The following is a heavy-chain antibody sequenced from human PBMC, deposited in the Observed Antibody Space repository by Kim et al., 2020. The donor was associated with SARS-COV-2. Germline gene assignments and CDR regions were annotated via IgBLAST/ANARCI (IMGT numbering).Heavy chain of an antibody. D-gene: IGHD3-10*01. V-gene: IGHV4-59*08. J-gene: IGHJ6*02. CDR3: ARLGLWDYYGMDV. Sequence: YTPSLQRRVTMSVDTSKTQFSLRLGSVTAADTAVYYCARLGLWDYYGMDVWGQGTTVTVSS.